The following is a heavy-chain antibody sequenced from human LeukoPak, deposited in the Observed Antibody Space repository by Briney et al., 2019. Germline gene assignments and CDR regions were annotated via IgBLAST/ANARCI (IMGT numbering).Heavy chain of an antibody. CDR1: GFTFSSYE. Sequence: GGSLRLSCAASGFTFSSYEMNWVRQAPGKGLEWVSYISSSGSTIYYADSVKGRFTISRDNAKNSLYLQMNSLRAEDTAVYYCARGDLAYCGGDCYSGGDYWGQGTLVTVSS. J-gene: IGHJ4*02. CDR3: ARGDLAYCGGDCYSGGDY. D-gene: IGHD2-21*02. V-gene: IGHV3-48*03. CDR2: ISSSGSTI.